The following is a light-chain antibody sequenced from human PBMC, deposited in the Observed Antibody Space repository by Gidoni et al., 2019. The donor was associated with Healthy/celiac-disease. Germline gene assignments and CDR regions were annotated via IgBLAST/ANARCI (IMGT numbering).Light chain of an antibody. V-gene: IGLV2-14*01. Sequence: QSALTQPASVSGSPGQSITISCTGTSSDVGGYNYVSWYQQHPGKAPKLMLYEVSNRPSGVSNRFSGSKSGNTASLTISGLQAEDEADYYCSSYTSSSTLGGVFGTGTKVTVL. J-gene: IGLJ1*01. CDR3: SSYTSSSTLGGV. CDR1: SSDVGGYNY. CDR2: EVS.